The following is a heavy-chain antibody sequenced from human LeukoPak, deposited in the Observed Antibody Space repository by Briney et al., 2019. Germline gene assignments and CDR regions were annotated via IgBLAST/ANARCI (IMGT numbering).Heavy chain of an antibody. CDR2: ISKSSALK. J-gene: IGHJ4*02. CDR3: VRGDNRDQ. D-gene: IGHD2-2*01. CDR1: EYDFRAYT. Sequence: GGSLRLSCVASEYDFRAYTFTWVRQAPGKGLEYVSSISKSSALKYYSESVRGRFTISRDNAENSLYLDMSNLGAEDTAVYFCVRGDNRDQWGQGALVTVSS. V-gene: IGHV3-21*01.